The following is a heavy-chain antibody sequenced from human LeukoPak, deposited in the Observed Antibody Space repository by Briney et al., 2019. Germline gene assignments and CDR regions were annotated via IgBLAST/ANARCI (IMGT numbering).Heavy chain of an antibody. D-gene: IGHD5-24*01. CDR1: GGSFSGYY. V-gene: IGHV4-34*01. Sequence: SETLSLTCAVYGGSFSGYYWSWIRQPPGKGLEWIGEINHSGSTNYNPSLMSRVTISVDTSKNQFSLKLSSVTAADTAVYYCARGRGGDATQREIDYWGQGTLVTVSS. J-gene: IGHJ4*02. CDR2: INHSGST. CDR3: ARGRGGDATQREIDY.